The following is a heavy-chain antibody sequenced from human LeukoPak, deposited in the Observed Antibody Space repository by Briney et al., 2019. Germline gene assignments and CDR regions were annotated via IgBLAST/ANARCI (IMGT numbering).Heavy chain of an antibody. CDR1: GFTFNNYA. CDR3: AKGAAIDH. V-gene: IGHV3-23*01. CDR2: VTGPADTT. J-gene: IGHJ4*02. D-gene: IGHD5-24*01. Sequence: GGSLRLSCAASGFTFNNYAMNWVRQAPGKGLEWVAAVTGPADTTYYADSVKGRFTISRDSFKDALYLQMNRLGAEDTALYYCAKGAAIDHWGQGTLVTVSS.